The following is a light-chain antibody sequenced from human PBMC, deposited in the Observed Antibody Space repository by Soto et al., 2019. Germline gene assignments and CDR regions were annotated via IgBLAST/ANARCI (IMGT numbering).Light chain of an antibody. CDR3: AAWDDSLNGRV. CDR1: SSNIGSNT. CDR2: SNN. Sequence: QSVLTQPPSASGTPGQWVTIPCSGSSSNIGSNTVNWYQQFPGTAPKLLIYSNNQRPSGAPDRFSGSKSGTSGSLVISGLQSADEADYYCAAWDDSLNGRVFGGGTKVTVL. J-gene: IGLJ3*02. V-gene: IGLV1-44*01.